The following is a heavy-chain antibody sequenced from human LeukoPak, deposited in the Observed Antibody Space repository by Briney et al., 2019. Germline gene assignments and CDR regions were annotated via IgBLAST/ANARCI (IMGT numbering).Heavy chain of an antibody. CDR3: ARVGSTLIVGMTGAWFDP. CDR1: GGSISSSSYY. Sequence: SETLSLTCTVSGGSISSSSYYWGWIRQPPGKGLEWIGSIYYSGSTYYNPSLKSRVTISVDTSKNQFSLKLSSVTAADTAVYYCARVGSTLIVGMTGAWFDPWGQGTLVTVSS. D-gene: IGHD3-22*01. J-gene: IGHJ5*02. CDR2: IYYSGST. V-gene: IGHV4-39*07.